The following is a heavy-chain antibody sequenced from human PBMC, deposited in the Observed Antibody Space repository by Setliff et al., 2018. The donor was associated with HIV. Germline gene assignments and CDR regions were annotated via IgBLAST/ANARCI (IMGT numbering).Heavy chain of an antibody. CDR3: ASGRSPLGTAMVGGPLFDY. D-gene: IGHD5-18*01. CDR2: IAGYNGKT. V-gene: IGHV1-18*01. Sequence: ASVKVSCKASGYAFTSYGISWVRQAPGQGLEWTGWIAGYNGKTHYAVQFQDKVTLTIDATADTAYMELRRLTSDDTAVYYCASGRSPLGTAMVGGPLFDYWGQGTLVTVSS. J-gene: IGHJ4*02. CDR1: GYAFTSYG.